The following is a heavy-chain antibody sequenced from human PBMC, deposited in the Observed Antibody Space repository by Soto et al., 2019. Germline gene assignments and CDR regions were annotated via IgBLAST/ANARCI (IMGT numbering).Heavy chain of an antibody. CDR3: ARDYQWLASLGMDV. CDR2: ISYDGSNK. J-gene: IGHJ6*02. D-gene: IGHD6-19*01. Sequence: PGGSLRLSCAASGFTFSSYAMHWVRQAPGKGLEWVAVISYDGSNKYYADSVKGRFTISRDNAKNSLYLQMNSLRAEDTAVYYCARDYQWLASLGMDVWGQGTTVTVSS. CDR1: GFTFSSYA. V-gene: IGHV3-30-3*01.